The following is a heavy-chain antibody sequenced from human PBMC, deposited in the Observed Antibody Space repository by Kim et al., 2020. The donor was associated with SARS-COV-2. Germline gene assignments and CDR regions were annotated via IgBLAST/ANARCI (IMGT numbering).Heavy chain of an antibody. J-gene: IGHJ5*02. CDR3: AREYFLYCGGDCGFDP. CDR2: ISAYNGNT. Sequence: ASVKVSCKASGYTFTSYGISWVRQAPGQGLEWMGWISAYNGNTNYAQKLQGRVTMTTDTSTSTAYMELRSLRSDDTAVYYCAREYFLYCGGDCGFDPWGQGTLVTVSS. V-gene: IGHV1-18*01. D-gene: IGHD2-21*02. CDR1: GYTFTSYG.